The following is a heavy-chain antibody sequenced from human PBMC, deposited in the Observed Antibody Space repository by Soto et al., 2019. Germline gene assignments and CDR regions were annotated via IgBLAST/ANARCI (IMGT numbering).Heavy chain of an antibody. CDR1: GFTFSLYG. Sequence: QVQLVESGGDVIHSGKSLRLSCAVSGFTFSLYGMHWIRKAPGKGLEWVAFISYEGRNKYYADSVKGRFTISRDNSKNTVSLQMDSLRPEDTAVYYCAKGPDSTLLRWQYFDNWGQGAQVTVSS. CDR3: AKGPDSTLLRWQYFDN. D-gene: IGHD4-4*01. J-gene: IGHJ4*02. V-gene: IGHV3-30*18. CDR2: ISYEGRNK.